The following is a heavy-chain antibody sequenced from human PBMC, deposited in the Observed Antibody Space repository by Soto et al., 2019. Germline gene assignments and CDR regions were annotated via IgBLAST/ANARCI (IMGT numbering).Heavy chain of an antibody. CDR3: ARELAAAVPFYYYYYMDV. Sequence: ASVKVSCKASGYTFTSYDINWVRQATRQGLEWMGWMNPNSGNTGYAQKFQGRVTMTRNTSISTAYMELSSLRSEDTAVYYCARELAAAVPFYYYYYMDVWGKGTTVTVSS. V-gene: IGHV1-8*01. D-gene: IGHD6-13*01. J-gene: IGHJ6*03. CDR2: MNPNSGNT. CDR1: GYTFTSYD.